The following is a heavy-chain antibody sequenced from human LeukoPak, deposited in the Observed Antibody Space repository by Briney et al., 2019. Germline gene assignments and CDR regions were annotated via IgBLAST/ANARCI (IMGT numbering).Heavy chain of an antibody. D-gene: IGHD6-19*01. CDR1: GGSISSGGYY. CDR3: AREEAVAGTVY. CDR2: IYYSGST. V-gene: IGHV4-31*03. Sequence: SQTLSLTCTVTGGSISSGGYYWSWIRQHPGKGLEWIGYIYYSGSTYYNPSLKSRVTISVDTSKNQFSLKLSSVTAADTAVYYCAREEAVAGTVYWGQGTLVTVSS. J-gene: IGHJ4*02.